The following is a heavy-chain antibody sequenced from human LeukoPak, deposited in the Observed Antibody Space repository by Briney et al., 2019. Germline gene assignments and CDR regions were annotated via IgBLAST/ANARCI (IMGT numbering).Heavy chain of an antibody. J-gene: IGHJ4*02. CDR1: GFTFSSHA. CDR2: ISGSGDRT. D-gene: IGHD2-15*01. CDR3: VRKVIVATNYFDL. V-gene: IGHV3-23*01. Sequence: GGSLRLSCAASGFTFSSHAMSWVRQAPGKGLEWVSSISGSGDRTYYADSVKGRLTISRDNSKKTVYVQVNSLRADDTAVYYCVRKVIVATNYFDLWGQGTLVTVSP.